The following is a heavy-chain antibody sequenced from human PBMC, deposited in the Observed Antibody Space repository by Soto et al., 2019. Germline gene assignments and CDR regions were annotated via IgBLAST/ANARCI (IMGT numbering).Heavy chain of an antibody. D-gene: IGHD6-13*01. Sequence: ASVKVSCKASGYTFTSYAMNWVRQAPGQGLEWMGWINTNTGNPTYAQGFTGRFVFSLDTSVSTAYLQICSLKAEDTAVYYCAREQDSWFYYYYGMDVWGQGTTVTV. V-gene: IGHV7-4-1*01. CDR1: GYTFTSYA. CDR3: AREQDSWFYYYYGMDV. CDR2: INTNTGNP. J-gene: IGHJ6*02.